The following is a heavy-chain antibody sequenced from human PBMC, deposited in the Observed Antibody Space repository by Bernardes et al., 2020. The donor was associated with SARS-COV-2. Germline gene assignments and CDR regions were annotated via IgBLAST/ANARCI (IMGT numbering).Heavy chain of an antibody. V-gene: IGHV4-59*11. Sequence: TRSLTCTVSGGPIGSHYWSWIRQSPGKGLEWIGNVYFTGNTNHNPSLRSRAIIGIDTSKSQFSLRLNSVTAADAAVYYCARDVFLGSSWDQSYYGMDVWGQGTTVTVSS. D-gene: IGHD6-13*01. CDR3: ARDVFLGSSWDQSYYGMDV. J-gene: IGHJ6*02. CDR2: VYFTGNT. CDR1: GGPIGSHY.